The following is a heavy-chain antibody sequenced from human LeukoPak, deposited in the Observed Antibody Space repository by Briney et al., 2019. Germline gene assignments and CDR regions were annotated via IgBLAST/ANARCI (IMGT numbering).Heavy chain of an antibody. Sequence: GGSLRLSRAASGFTFSYYYMSWIRQAPGKGREWVSYIISSGNTIYYADPETGRFTISRDNAKNPLYLQVNSLRAEDTAVYYCARVAAAMYYYYYYYMDVWGKGTTVTVSS. V-gene: IGHV3-11*04. J-gene: IGHJ6*03. D-gene: IGHD6-13*01. CDR2: IISSGNTI. CDR1: GFTFSYYY. CDR3: ARVAAAMYYYYYYYMDV.